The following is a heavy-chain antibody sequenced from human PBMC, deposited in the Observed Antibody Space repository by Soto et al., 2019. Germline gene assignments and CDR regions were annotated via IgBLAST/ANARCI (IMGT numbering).Heavy chain of an antibody. CDR1: GGSFSGYY. V-gene: IGHV4-34*01. J-gene: IGHJ4*02. D-gene: IGHD2-15*01. CDR3: ARDKIIGLFDY. Sequence: SETLSLTCAVYGGSFSGYYWSWIRQPPGTGLEWIGEINHSGSTNYNPSLKSRVTISVDTSKNQFSLKLTSVTAADTAVYYCARDKIIGLFDYWGQGTLVTVSS. CDR2: INHSGST.